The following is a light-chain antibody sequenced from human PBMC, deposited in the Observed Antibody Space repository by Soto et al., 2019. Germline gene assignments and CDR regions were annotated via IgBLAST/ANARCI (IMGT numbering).Light chain of an antibody. CDR1: QNNKNY. Sequence: IVMTQSPDSLAVSLGERATINCKSSQNNKNYLAWYQQKAGQPPKLIIDWASTRASGVPDRFSGSGSGTDFTLTISSLQAEDVAVYYCQHYYSAWTFGQGTKVEIK. J-gene: IGKJ1*01. V-gene: IGKV4-1*01. CDR3: QHYYSAWT. CDR2: WAS.